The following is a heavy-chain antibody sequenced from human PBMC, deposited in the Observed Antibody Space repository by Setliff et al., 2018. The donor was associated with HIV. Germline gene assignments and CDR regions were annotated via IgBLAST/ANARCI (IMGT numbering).Heavy chain of an antibody. J-gene: IGHJ3*02. CDR1: GGSIDSSVYY. CDR2: VYYTGST. Sequence: PSETLSLTCSVSGGSIDSSVYYWGWIRQPPGKGLEWIGTVYYTGSTFYNPSLESRVTISVDTSKNQFSLKLRSVTATDTTVYYCARSLVPSGYYYGRHAFDIWGQGTKVTVSS. D-gene: IGHD3-22*01. CDR3: ARSLVPSGYYYGRHAFDI. V-gene: IGHV4-39*01.